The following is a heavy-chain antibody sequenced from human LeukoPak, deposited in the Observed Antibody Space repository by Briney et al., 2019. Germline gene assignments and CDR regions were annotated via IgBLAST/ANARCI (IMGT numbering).Heavy chain of an antibody. CDR2: ISGSGGST. Sequence: PGGSLRLSCAASGFTFSSYAMSWVRQAPGKGLEWVSAISGSGGSTYYADSVKGRFTISRDNSKDTLYLQMNSLRAEHTAAYYCATDLGYSSSYGMDVSGQGTTVTVSS. CDR1: GFTFSSYA. D-gene: IGHD6-19*01. V-gene: IGHV3-23*01. J-gene: IGHJ6*02. CDR3: ATDLGYSSSYGMDV.